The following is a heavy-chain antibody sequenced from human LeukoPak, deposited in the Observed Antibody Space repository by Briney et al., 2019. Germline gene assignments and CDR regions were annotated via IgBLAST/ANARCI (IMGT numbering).Heavy chain of an antibody. D-gene: IGHD3-10*01. Sequence: SETLSLTCTVSGYSISSGYYWGWIRQPPGKGLEWIGSIFHSGSTYYNPSLKSRVTISVDTSKNQFSLKVSSLTAADTAVYYCARHPTDSGTLGYWGQGTLVTVSS. CDR1: GYSISSGYY. V-gene: IGHV4-38-2*02. CDR3: ARHPTDSGTLGY. CDR2: IFHSGST. J-gene: IGHJ4*02.